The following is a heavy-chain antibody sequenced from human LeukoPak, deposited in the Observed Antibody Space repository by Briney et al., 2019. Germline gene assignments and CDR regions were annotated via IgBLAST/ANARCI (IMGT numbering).Heavy chain of an antibody. Sequence: GASVKVSCKASGYTFTGHYMHWVRQAPGQGLEWMGWINPNSGGTNYAQKFQGRVTMTRDTSISTAYMELSSLRSEDTAVYYCARARGYSYGRKSLDAFDIWGQGTMVTVSS. CDR3: ARARGYSYGRKSLDAFDI. D-gene: IGHD5-18*01. J-gene: IGHJ3*02. CDR2: INPNSGGT. V-gene: IGHV1-2*02. CDR1: GYTFTGHY.